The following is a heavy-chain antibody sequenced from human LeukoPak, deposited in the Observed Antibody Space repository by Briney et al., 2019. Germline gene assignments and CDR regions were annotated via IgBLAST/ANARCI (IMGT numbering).Heavy chain of an antibody. D-gene: IGHD6-19*01. CDR3: ARGRDSGWYDWFDP. V-gene: IGHV1-69*01. J-gene: IGHJ5*02. CDR2: IIPIFGTA. Sequence: SVKVSCKASGGTFSSYAISWVRQAPGQGLEWMGGIIPIFGTANYAQKFQGRVTITADESTSTAYMALSSLRSEDTAVYYCARGRDSGWYDWFDPWGQGTLVTVSS. CDR1: GGTFSSYA.